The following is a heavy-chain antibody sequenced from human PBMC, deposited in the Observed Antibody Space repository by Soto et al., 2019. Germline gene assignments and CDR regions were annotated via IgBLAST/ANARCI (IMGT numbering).Heavy chain of an antibody. V-gene: IGHV4-30-4*01. CDR2: IYYSGST. J-gene: IGHJ4*02. Sequence: QVQLQESGPGLVKPSQTLSLTCTVSGGSISSGDYYWSWIRQPPGKGLEWIGYIYYSGSTYYNPSLKXRLTXSXNPSTNQFSLKLSSVTAADTAVYYCARAQGSGFLVSWGQGTLVTVSS. CDR1: GGSISSGDYY. D-gene: IGHD3-10*01. CDR3: ARAQGSGFLVS.